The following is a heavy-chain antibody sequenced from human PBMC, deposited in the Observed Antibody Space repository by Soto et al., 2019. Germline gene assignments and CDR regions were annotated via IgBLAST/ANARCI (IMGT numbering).Heavy chain of an antibody. D-gene: IGHD3-10*01. Sequence: EVQLVESGGGLVQPGGSLRLSCAASGFTFSSYSMNWVRQAPGKGLEWVSHISSSSSTMYYADSVEGRFTISRDNAKNSLYLQMNSLRAEDTAVYYCAREKRGLWSGELLYFAYWGQGTLVTVSS. CDR3: AREKRGLWSGELLYFAY. J-gene: IGHJ4*02. CDR2: ISSSSSTM. CDR1: GFTFSSYS. V-gene: IGHV3-48*01.